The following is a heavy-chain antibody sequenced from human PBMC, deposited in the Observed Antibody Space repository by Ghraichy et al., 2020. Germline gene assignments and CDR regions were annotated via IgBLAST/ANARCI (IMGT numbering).Heavy chain of an antibody. CDR2: IYSPGST. CDR3: ARDTVAAVPHSDY. D-gene: IGHD6-13*01. J-gene: IGHJ4*02. V-gene: IGHV4-4*07. CDR1: RDSISSHY. Sequence: SQTLSLTCTVSRDSISSHYWSWIRQPAGKELEWIGRIYSPGSTKYNPSLKSRVTMSVDTFKNQVSLKLNSVTAADTAVYYCARDTVAAVPHSDYWGQGTLVTVSS.